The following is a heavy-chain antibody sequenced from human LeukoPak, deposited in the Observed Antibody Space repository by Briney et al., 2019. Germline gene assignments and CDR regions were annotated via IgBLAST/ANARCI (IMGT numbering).Heavy chain of an antibody. CDR1: GFTFSGYW. CDR3: SSCRPESIAARMFDY. V-gene: IGHV3-7*01. CDR2: IKQDGSEK. J-gene: IGHJ4*02. Sequence: GGSLRLSCAASGFTFSGYWMSWVRQAPGKGLEWVANIKQDGSEKYYVDPVKGRFTISRDNAKNSLYLQMNSLRAEDTAVYYCSSCRPESIAARMFDYWGQGTLVTVSS. D-gene: IGHD6-6*01.